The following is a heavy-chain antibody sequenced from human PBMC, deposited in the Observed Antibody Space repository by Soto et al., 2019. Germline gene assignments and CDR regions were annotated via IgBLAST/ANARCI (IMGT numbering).Heavy chain of an antibody. D-gene: IGHD1-26*01. Sequence: EVQLVESGGGLVQPGGSLRLSCAASGFTVSSKYMNWVRQAPGKGLEWVSVLYSGGTTYYADSVKGRFIISRDNSKNTLYLQMNSLRAEDTAVYYCARGGGRDLGGAYCFDCWGQGTLVTVSS. CDR3: ARGGGRDLGGAYCFDC. CDR2: LYSGGTT. J-gene: IGHJ4*02. CDR1: GFTVSSKY. V-gene: IGHV3-66*01.